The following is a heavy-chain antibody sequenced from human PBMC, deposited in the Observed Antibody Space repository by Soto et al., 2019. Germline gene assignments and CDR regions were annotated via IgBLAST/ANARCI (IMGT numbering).Heavy chain of an antibody. D-gene: IGHD3-22*01. CDR3: AKDFEPAMIVVVITTPLGY. V-gene: IGHV3-30*18. CDR1: GFTFSSYG. CDR2: ISYDGSNK. J-gene: IGHJ4*02. Sequence: GGSLTLSCAASGFTFSSYGMHWVRQAPGKGLEWVAVISYDGSNKYYADSVKGRFTISRDNSKNTLYLQMNSLRAEDTAVYYCAKDFEPAMIVVVITTPLGYWGQGTLVTVSS.